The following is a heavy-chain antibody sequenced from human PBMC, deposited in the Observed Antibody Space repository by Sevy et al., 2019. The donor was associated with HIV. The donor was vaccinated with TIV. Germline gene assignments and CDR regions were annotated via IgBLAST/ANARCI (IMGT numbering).Heavy chain of an antibody. CDR2: IISSSSTI. V-gene: IGHV3-48*02. Sequence: GGSLRLSCAASGFTFSSYSMNWVRQAPGKGQEWVSYIISSSSTIYYADSVKGRFTISRDNAKNSLYLQMNSLRDEDTAVYYCARDYRSRRFPFDYWGQGTLVTVSS. D-gene: IGHD3-16*01. CDR1: GFTFSSYS. J-gene: IGHJ4*02. CDR3: ARDYRSRRFPFDY.